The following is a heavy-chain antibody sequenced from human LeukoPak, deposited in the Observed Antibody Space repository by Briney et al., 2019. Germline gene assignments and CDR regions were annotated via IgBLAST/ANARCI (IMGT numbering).Heavy chain of an antibody. J-gene: IGHJ6*02. D-gene: IGHD2-15*01. V-gene: IGHV1-18*01. CDR3: ARGDCSGGSCYSGEDLYYYGMDV. CDR2: ISAYNGNT. CDR1: GHTFTSYG. Sequence: EASVKVSCKAAGHTFTSYGISLVRQAPGQGLEWMGWISAYNGNTNYAQKLQGRVTMTTDTSTSTAYMELRSLRSDDTAVYYCARGDCSGGSCYSGEDLYYYGMDVWGQGTTVTVSS.